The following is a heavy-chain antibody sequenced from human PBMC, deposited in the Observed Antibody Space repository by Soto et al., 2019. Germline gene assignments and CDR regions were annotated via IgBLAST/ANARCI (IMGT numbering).Heavy chain of an antibody. CDR1: CGSISSYY. V-gene: IGHV4-59*08. Sequence: SETLSLTCTVSCGSISSYYWRCIRQPPGKGLEWIGYMYSSGSTNYNPSLKSRVTISVDTSKNQFSLKLSSVTAADTAVYYCARRLPGVLVFDYWGQGTLVTVSS. CDR3: ARRLPGVLVFDY. D-gene: IGHD2-15*01. CDR2: MYSSGST. J-gene: IGHJ4*02.